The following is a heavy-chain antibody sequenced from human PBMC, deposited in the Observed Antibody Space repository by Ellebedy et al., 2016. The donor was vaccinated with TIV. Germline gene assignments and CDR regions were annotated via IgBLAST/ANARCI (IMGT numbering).Heavy chain of an antibody. CDR1: GYTLTELS. CDR3: APGEDYYDSSGLCY. J-gene: IGHJ4*02. Sequence: ASVKVSXXVSGYTLTELSMHWVRQAPGKGLEWMGGFDPEDGETIYAQKFQGRVTMTEDTSTDTAYMELSSLRSEDTAVYYCAPGEDYYDSSGLCYWGQGTLVTVSS. CDR2: FDPEDGET. D-gene: IGHD3-22*01. V-gene: IGHV1-24*01.